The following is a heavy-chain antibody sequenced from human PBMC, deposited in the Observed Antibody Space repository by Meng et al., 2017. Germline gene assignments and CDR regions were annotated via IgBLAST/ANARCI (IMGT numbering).Heavy chain of an antibody. CDR2: ISCNSDSI. Sequence: SLKISCEASGFTFGDYAMHWVRQAPGKGLEWVSGISCNSDSIGDADAMKGRFTITSNYDKNLLYLQMNSLGAEDTALYYSAKDMSRGGGNFDYWGQGTLVTVSS. V-gene: IGHV3-9*01. CDR3: AKDMSRGGGNFDY. D-gene: IGHD3-16*01. J-gene: IGHJ4*02. CDR1: GFTFGDYA.